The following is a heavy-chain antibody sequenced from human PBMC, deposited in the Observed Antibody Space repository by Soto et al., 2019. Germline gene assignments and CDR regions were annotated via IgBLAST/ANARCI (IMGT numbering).Heavy chain of an antibody. CDR1: GGSFSGYY. D-gene: IGHD6-13*01. J-gene: IGHJ5*02. CDR3: ARRRLSLAAGTGRVDWFDP. Sequence: ETLSLTCAVYGGSFSGYYWSWIRQPPGKGLEWIGEINHSGSTNYNPSLKSRVTISVDTSKNQFSLKLSSVTAADTAVYYCARRRLSLAAGTGRVDWFDPWGQGTLVTVSS. V-gene: IGHV4-34*01. CDR2: INHSGST.